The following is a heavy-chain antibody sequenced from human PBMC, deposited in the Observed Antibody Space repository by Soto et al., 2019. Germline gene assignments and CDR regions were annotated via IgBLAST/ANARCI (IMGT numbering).Heavy chain of an antibody. Sequence: ASVKVSCKASGYTFTSYDINWVRQATGQGLEWMGWMNPNSGNTGYAQKFQGRVTMTRNTSISTAYMELSSLRAEDTAVYYCAKSRDGRTYSFTPSYGYFDLWGRGTLVTVSS. J-gene: IGHJ2*01. CDR2: MNPNSGNT. V-gene: IGHV1-8*01. CDR1: GYTFTSYD. D-gene: IGHD5-18*01. CDR3: AKSRDGRTYSFTPSYGYFDL.